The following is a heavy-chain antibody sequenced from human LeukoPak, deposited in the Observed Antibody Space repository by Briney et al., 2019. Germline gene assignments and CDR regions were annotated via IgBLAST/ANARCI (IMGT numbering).Heavy chain of an antibody. CDR2: IYTSGST. D-gene: IGHD1-26*01. CDR1: GGSISSGSYY. Sequence: TSETLSLTCTGSGGSISSGSYYWSWIRQPAGKGLEWIGRIYTSGSTNYNPSLKSRVTISVDTSKNQFSLKLSSVTAADTAVYYCARVSGIVGAPFDYWGQGTLVTVSS. CDR3: ARVSGIVGAPFDY. V-gene: IGHV4-61*02. J-gene: IGHJ4*02.